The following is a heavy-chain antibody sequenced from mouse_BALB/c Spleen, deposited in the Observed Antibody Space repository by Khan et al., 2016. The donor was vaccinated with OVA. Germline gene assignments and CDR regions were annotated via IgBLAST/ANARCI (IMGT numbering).Heavy chain of an antibody. V-gene: IGHV3-2*02. CDR3: ARVYGGDFDY. CDR2: ISYSGNT. CDR1: GYSITSDYA. Sequence: VQLKDSGPGLVKPSQSLSLTCTVTGYSITSDYAWNWIRQFPGNKLEWMGYISYSGNTNYNPSLKSRISITRDTSKNQFFLQLNSVTTEDTATYYGARVYGGDFDYWGQGTTLTVSS. J-gene: IGHJ2*01. D-gene: IGHD1-1*01.